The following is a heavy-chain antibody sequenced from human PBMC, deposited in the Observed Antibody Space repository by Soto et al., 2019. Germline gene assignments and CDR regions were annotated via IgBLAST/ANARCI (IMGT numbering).Heavy chain of an antibody. CDR2: IIPVFQTA. D-gene: IGHD3-22*01. CDR3: ARGGSGYTWFNEF. J-gene: IGHJ4*02. V-gene: IGHV1-69*13. Sequence: ASVKVSCKASGGLFSSYPISWVRQVPGQGLEWMGGIIPVFQTAYYTQRFQGRVTITADESTNTAYMELSSLRSEDTAIYYCARGGSGYTWFNEFWGQGTPVTVSS. CDR1: GGLFSSYP.